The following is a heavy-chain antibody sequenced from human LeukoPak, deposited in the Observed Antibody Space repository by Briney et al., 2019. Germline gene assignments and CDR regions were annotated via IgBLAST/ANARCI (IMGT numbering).Heavy chain of an antibody. D-gene: IGHD1-26*01. Sequence: ASVKVSCKASGGTFNSYDISWVRQAPGQGLEWMGGIIPILGTPKYAQKFQGRVTITKDESSNTAYMELSNLRSEDTAAYYCARDGVVGAKNWGQGTLVTVSS. J-gene: IGHJ4*02. CDR3: ARDGVVGAKN. CDR1: GGTFNSYD. CDR2: IIPILGTP. V-gene: IGHV1-69*05.